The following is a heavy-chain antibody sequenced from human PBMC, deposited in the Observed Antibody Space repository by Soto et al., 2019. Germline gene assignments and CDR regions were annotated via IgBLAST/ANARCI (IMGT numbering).Heavy chain of an antibody. D-gene: IGHD3-16*02. V-gene: IGHV3-33*01. CDR1: GFTFSSYG. CDR3: ARDSVDGFYVYIWGSYRHDAFDI. CDR2: IRYDGSNK. Sequence: QVQLVESGGGVVQPGRSLRLSCAASGFTFSSYGMHWVRQAPGKGLEWVAVIRYDGSNKYYADSVKGRFTISRDNSKNALYLQMNSLRAEDTAVYYSARDSVDGFYVYIWGSYRHDAFDIWGQGTMVTVSS. J-gene: IGHJ3*02.